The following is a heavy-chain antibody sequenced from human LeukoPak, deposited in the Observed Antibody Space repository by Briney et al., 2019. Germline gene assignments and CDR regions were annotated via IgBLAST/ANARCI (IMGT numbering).Heavy chain of an antibody. J-gene: IGHJ4*02. V-gene: IGHV3-21*01. D-gene: IGHD2-2*01. Sequence: PGGSLRLSCAASGFTFSSYSMNWVRQAPGKGLKWVSSISSSSSYIYYADSVKGRFTISRDNAKNSLYLQMNSLRAEDTAVYYCARYSTSCSAFDYWGQGTLVTVSS. CDR2: ISSSSSYI. CDR3: ARYSTSCSAFDY. CDR1: GFTFSSYS.